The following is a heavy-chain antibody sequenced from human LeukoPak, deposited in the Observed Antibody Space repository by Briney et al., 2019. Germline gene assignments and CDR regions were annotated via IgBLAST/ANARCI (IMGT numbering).Heavy chain of an antibody. CDR3: ARAHYVWGSYGGYDY. CDR1: GFTFSSYA. J-gene: IGHJ4*02. V-gene: IGHV3-30-3*01. D-gene: IGHD3-16*01. Sequence: PGGSLRLSCAASGFTFSSYAMHWVRQAPGKGLEWVAVISYDGSNKYYADSVKGRFTISRDNSKNTLYLQMNSLRAEDTAVYYCARAHYVWGSYGGYDYWGQGTLVTVSS. CDR2: ISYDGSNK.